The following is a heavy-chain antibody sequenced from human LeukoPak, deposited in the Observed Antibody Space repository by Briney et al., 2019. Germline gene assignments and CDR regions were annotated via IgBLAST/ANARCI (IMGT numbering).Heavy chain of an antibody. CDR1: GFTFSNYD. Sequence: AGGSLRLSCAASGFTFSNYDMPWVRQSTGKGLEWVSRIGRAGDTNYPGSVKGRFTISRENAKNSLYLQMNSLRAGDTAMYYCARGQLGGFDIRGQGTMVTVSS. J-gene: IGHJ3*02. CDR2: IGRAGDT. D-gene: IGHD7-27*01. CDR3: ARGQLGGFDI. V-gene: IGHV3-13*01.